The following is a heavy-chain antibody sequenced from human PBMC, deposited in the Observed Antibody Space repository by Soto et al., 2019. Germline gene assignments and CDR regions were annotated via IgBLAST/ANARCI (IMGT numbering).Heavy chain of an antibody. CDR2: ISYDGSNK. D-gene: IGHD6-19*01. CDR1: GFTFRSYG. Sequence: ESGGGVVQPGRSLRLSCAASGFTFRSYGMHWVRQAPGKGLEWVAVISYDGSNKYYADSVKGRFTISRDNSKNTLYLQMNSLRAEDTAVYYCAKLRYSSGWGGYWGQGTLVTVSS. J-gene: IGHJ4*02. CDR3: AKLRYSSGWGGY. V-gene: IGHV3-30*18.